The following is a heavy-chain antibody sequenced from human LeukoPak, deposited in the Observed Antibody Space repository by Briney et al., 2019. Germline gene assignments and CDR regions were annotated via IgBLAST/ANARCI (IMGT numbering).Heavy chain of an antibody. V-gene: IGHV4-39*01. Sequence: PSETLSLTCTVSGGSISSGSYYWGWIRQPPGKGLEWIGSIYYSGSTYYNPSLESRVTISVDTSKNQFSLKLSSVTAADTAVYYCVGAPNYYDSSGYYYRADFDYWGQGTLVTVSS. CDR2: IYYSGST. CDR1: GGSISSGSYY. J-gene: IGHJ4*02. D-gene: IGHD3-22*01. CDR3: VGAPNYYDSSGYYYRADFDY.